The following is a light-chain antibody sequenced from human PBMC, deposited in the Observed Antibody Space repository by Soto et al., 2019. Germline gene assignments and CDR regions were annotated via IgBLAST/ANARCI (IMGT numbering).Light chain of an antibody. CDR3: CSYAGSSTFPWV. Sequence: QSALTQPASVSGSPGQSITISCTGTSSYVGSYNLVSWYQQHPGKAPKLMIYEGSKRPSGVSNRFSGSKSGNTASLTISGLQAEDEADYYCCSYAGSSTFPWVFGGGTKLTVL. J-gene: IGLJ3*02. CDR2: EGS. CDR1: SSYVGSYNL. V-gene: IGLV2-23*03.